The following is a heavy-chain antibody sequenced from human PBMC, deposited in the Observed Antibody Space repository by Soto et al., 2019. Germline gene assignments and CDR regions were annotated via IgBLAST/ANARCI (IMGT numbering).Heavy chain of an antibody. V-gene: IGHV4-39*01. D-gene: IGHD3-3*01. Sequence: ETLSLTCTVSGGSISSSSYYWGWIRQPPGKGLEWIGSIYYSGSTYYNPSLKSRVTISVDTSKNQFSLKLSSVTAADTAVYYCARALRFLEWPSGVDPWGQGTLVTVSS. CDR2: IYYSGST. CDR1: GGSISSSSYY. CDR3: ARALRFLEWPSGVDP. J-gene: IGHJ5*02.